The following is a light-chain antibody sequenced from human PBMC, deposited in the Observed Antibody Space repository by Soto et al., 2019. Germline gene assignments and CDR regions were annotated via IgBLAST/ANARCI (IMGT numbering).Light chain of an antibody. CDR2: GGS. CDR1: QSIRSSS. J-gene: IGKJ5*01. V-gene: IGKV3-11*01. Sequence: EIVLTQSPGTLSLSPGERATLSCRASQSIRSSSLAWYQQKPGQAPRLLIYGGSNRATGIPARFSGSGSGTDFTLTISSLEPEDFAVYYCQQRSNWPPITFGQGTRLEI. CDR3: QQRSNWPPIT.